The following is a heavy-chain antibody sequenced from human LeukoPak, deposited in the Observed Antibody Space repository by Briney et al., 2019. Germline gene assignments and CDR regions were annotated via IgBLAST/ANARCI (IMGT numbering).Heavy chain of an antibody. CDR1: GGSISGDH. Sequence: SETLSLTCTVSGGSISGDHWSWIRQPPRTGLEWIGNIYSSGSSYYNPSLKSRVTISIDTSENQFSLKLTSVTAADTAVYYCARKREGPTTGIDYWGQGTLVTVSS. D-gene: IGHD1-26*01. CDR3: ARKREGPTTGIDY. V-gene: IGHV4-59*12. J-gene: IGHJ4*02. CDR2: IYSSGSS.